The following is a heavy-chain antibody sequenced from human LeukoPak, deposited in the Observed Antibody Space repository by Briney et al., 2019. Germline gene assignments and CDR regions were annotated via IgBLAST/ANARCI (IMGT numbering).Heavy chain of an antibody. V-gene: IGHV3-74*01. CDR1: TFTFSRYW. Sequence: PGGSLRLSCAASTFTFSRYWMHWVRQAPGKGLVWVSRINSDGTNTYYADSAKGRFTISRDNTKNTLYLQMNSLRTEDTAVYYCARDRAAFGVVQVGYWGQGTLVTVSS. D-gene: IGHD3-3*01. CDR2: INSDGTNT. CDR3: ARDRAAFGVVQVGY. J-gene: IGHJ4*02.